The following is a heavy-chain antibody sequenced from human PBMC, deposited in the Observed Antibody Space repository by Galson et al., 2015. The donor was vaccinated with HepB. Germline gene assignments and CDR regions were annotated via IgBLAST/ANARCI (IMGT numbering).Heavy chain of an antibody. D-gene: IGHD3-9*01. J-gene: IGHJ6*02. CDR3: AKDRVFYDILTGYSDYYYGMDV. CDR1: GFTFSSYG. Sequence: SLRLSCAASGFTFSSYGMHWVRQAPGKGLEWVAFIRYDGSNKYYADSVKGRFTISRDNSKNTLYLQMNSLRAEDTAVYYCAKDRVFYDILTGYSDYYYGMDVWGQGTTVTVSS. CDR2: IRYDGSNK. V-gene: IGHV3-30*02.